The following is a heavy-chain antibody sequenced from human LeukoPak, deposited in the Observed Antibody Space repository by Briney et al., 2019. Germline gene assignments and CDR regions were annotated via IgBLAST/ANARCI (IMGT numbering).Heavy chain of an antibody. Sequence: SGPTLVNPTETLTLTCTVSGFSLSNARMGVSWIRPPPGKALEWLAHIFSNDEKSYSTSLKSRLTTSKDTSKSQVVLTMTNMDPVDTATYYCARIQGDSYDNIDYWGQGTLVTVSS. J-gene: IGHJ4*02. V-gene: IGHV2-26*01. CDR1: GFSLSNARMG. D-gene: IGHD5-18*01. CDR2: IFSNDEK. CDR3: ARIQGDSYDNIDY.